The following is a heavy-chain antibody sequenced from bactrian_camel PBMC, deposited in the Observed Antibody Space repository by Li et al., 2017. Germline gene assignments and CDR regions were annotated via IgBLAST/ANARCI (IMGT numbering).Heavy chain of an antibody. J-gene: IGHJ4*01. V-gene: IGHV3S61*01. Sequence: HVQLVESGGGSVQAGESLRLSCAGTGISLRSAFCVGWFRQTPGQEREGVASIRPAGATTAYASSVRDRFVISLDTATDTVFLQMNSLRPEDTAMYYCAVQFLEASCARVHAIDDWGQGTQVTV. CDR1: GISLRSAFC. D-gene: IGHD4*01. CDR2: IRPAGATT. CDR3: AVQFLEASCARVHAIDD.